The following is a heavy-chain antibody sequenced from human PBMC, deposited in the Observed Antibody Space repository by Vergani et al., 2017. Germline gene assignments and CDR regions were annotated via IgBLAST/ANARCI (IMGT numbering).Heavy chain of an antibody. V-gene: IGHV3-74*03. CDR1: GFTFSSYW. J-gene: IGHJ3*02. Sequence: EVQLVESGGGLVQPGGSLRLSCAASGFTFSSYWMHWVRQAPGKGLVWVSRINSDGRSTTYADSVKGRFTISRDNAKNSLFLQMDSLRAEDTAVYYCARDHRDYNNYPGTFVIWGQGSMVTVSS. D-gene: IGHD5-24*01. CDR3: ARDHRDYNNYPGTFVI. CDR2: INSDGRST.